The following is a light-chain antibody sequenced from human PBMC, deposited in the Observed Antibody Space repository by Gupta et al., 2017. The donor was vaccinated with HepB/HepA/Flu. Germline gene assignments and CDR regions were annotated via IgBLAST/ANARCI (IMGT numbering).Light chain of an antibody. Sequence: QSALPPPASVSGSPGPSMTITCTGTSSDVGSYNIVSWYQQHPGKAPKLMIYEVSKRPSGVSNRFSGSKSGNTASLTITGLQAEDEADYYCCSDAGSSTGVVFGGGTKLTVL. CDR2: EVS. J-gene: IGLJ2*01. CDR1: SSDVGSYNI. V-gene: IGLV2-23*02. CDR3: CSDAGSSTGVV.